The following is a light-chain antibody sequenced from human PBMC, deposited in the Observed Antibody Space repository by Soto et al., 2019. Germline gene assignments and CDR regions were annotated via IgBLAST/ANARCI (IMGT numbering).Light chain of an antibody. CDR1: QSVSSY. V-gene: IGKV3-11*01. CDR2: DAS. CDR3: QQRSNWLYT. J-gene: IGKJ2*01. Sequence: EIVLTQSPATLSLSPGERATLSCRASQSVSSYLAWYQQKPGQAPRLLIYDASNRATGIPGRFSGSESGTDFTLTISSLEPEDFAVYYCQQRSNWLYTFGQGTKLEIK.